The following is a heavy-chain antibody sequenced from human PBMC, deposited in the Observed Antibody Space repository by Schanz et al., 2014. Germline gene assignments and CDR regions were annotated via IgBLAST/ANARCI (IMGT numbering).Heavy chain of an antibody. CDR3: ARGLVRHFDN. Sequence: QVQLVQSGPEVKKPGASVKVSCKASAYSLTGYYLHWVRQAPGQGLEWMGRIYPNSGGTDSAQKFQGRVTMTRDTSISTAYMELSSLTSEDTAVYYCARGLVRHFDNWGQGTLVTVSS. J-gene: IGHJ4*02. D-gene: IGHD6-19*01. CDR1: AYSLTGYY. CDR2: IYPNSGGT. V-gene: IGHV1-2*06.